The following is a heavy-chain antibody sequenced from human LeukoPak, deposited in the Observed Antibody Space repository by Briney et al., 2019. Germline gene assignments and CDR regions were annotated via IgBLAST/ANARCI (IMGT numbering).Heavy chain of an antibody. CDR1: GFAFSSYW. CDR3: ARAAYASSSDS. Sequence: GGSLRLSCVASGFAFSSYWMAWVRQAPGRGLAWVASVDLDGGGKYSVDSVKGRFTISRDNAKNSLYLQMDSLRAEDTAVYYCARAAYASSSDSWGQGTLVTVSS. CDR2: VDLDGGGK. J-gene: IGHJ4*02. V-gene: IGHV3-7*05. D-gene: IGHD6-6*01.